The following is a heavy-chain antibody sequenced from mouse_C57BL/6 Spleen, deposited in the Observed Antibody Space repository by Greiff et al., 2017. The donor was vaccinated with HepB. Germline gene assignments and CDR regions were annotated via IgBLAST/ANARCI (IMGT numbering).Heavy chain of an antibody. D-gene: IGHD1-1*01. CDR2: IYYSGTI. V-gene: IGHV3-5*01. J-gene: IGHJ4*01. CDR3: ARENYYGSSRGMDY. CDR1: GISITTGNYR. Sequence: EVQLQESGPGLVKPSQTVFLTCTVTGISITTGNYRWSWIRQFPGNKLEWIGYIYYSGTITYNPSLTSRTTITRDTPKNQFFLEMNSLTAEDTATYYCARENYYGSSRGMDYWGQGTSVTVSS.